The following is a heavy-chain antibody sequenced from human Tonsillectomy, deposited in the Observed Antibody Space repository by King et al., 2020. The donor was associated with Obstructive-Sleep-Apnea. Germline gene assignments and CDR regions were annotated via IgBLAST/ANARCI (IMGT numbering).Heavy chain of an antibody. Sequence: LQLQESGPGLVKPSETLSLTCTVSGGSISNTNYYWGWIRQPPGKGLEWIGSISYSGSTYYNPSLKGRVPISVDTSKNQFSLKLSSVTAADTAVYYCARSLGYCSSTSCRDYWYFDLWGRGTLVTVSS. CDR2: ISYSGST. CDR3: ARSLGYCSSTSCRDYWYFDL. D-gene: IGHD2-2*01. CDR1: GGSISNTNYY. V-gene: IGHV4-39*07. J-gene: IGHJ2*01.